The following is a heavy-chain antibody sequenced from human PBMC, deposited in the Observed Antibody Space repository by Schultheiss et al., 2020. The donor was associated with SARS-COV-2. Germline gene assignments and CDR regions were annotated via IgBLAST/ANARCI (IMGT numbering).Heavy chain of an antibody. Sequence: GGSLRLSCAASGFTFSHYAMHWVRQAPGTGLEWVAVISYDGSNKYYADSVKGRFTISRDNSKNTLYLQMNSLRAEDTAVYYCAREATRGYSYGTDAFDIWGQGTMVTVSS. CDR2: ISYDGSNK. D-gene: IGHD5-18*01. CDR3: AREATRGYSYGTDAFDI. CDR1: GFTFSHYA. J-gene: IGHJ3*02. V-gene: IGHV3-30*04.